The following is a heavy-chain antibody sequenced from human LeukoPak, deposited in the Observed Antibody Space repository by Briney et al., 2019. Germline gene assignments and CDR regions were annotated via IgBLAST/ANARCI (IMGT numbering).Heavy chain of an antibody. CDR2: INPSGGST. V-gene: IGHV1-46*01. CDR3: ARKRIVPTVFDY. D-gene: IGHD5-12*01. Sequence: ASVKVSCKATGYTFTSYYMHWVRQAPGQGLEWMGIINPSGGSTSYAQKFQGRVTMTRDTSTSTVYMELSSLRSEDTAVYYCARKRIVPTVFDYWGQGTLVTVSS. J-gene: IGHJ4*02. CDR1: GYTFTSYY.